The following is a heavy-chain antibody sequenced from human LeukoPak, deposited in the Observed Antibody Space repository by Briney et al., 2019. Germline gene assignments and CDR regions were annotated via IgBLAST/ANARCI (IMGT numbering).Heavy chain of an antibody. V-gene: IGHV3-23*01. D-gene: IGHD5-12*01. J-gene: IGHJ4*02. CDR3: ARDRGYCGYDSDAYFDY. CDR1: GFTFSSCA. CDR2: ISGGGGNT. Sequence: GGSLRLSCAASGFTFSSCAMGWVRQAPGKGLEWVSAISGGGGNTYYADSVKGRFTISRDNSKNTLYLQMNSLRAEDTAVYYCARDRGYCGYDSDAYFDYWGQGSLVTVSS.